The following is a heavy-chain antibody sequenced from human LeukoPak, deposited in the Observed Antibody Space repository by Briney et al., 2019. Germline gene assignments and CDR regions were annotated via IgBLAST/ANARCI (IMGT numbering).Heavy chain of an antibody. CDR3: ARERPRVVPAASFDY. V-gene: IGHV1-69*01. CDR2: IIPIFGTA. D-gene: IGHD2-2*01. J-gene: IGHJ4*02. Sequence: ASVKVSCKASGGTFSSYAISWVRQAPGQGLEWMGGIIPIFGTANYAQKFQGRVTITADESTSTAYMELSSLRSEDTAVYYCARERPRVVPAASFDYWGQGTLVTVSS. CDR1: GGTFSSYA.